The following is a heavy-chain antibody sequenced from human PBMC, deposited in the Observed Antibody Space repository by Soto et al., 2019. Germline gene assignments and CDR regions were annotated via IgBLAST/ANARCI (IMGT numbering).Heavy chain of an antibody. Sequence: GGSLRLSCAASGFTFSSYGMHWVRQAPGKGLEWVAVISYDGSNQFYAGSVKGRFTVSRDNSKNTLYLQMNSLRAEDTAVYYCAKDRYSGYEHRYFDLWGRGTLVTVSS. J-gene: IGHJ2*01. V-gene: IGHV3-30*18. CDR2: ISYDGSNQ. D-gene: IGHD5-12*01. CDR1: GFTFSSYG. CDR3: AKDRYSGYEHRYFDL.